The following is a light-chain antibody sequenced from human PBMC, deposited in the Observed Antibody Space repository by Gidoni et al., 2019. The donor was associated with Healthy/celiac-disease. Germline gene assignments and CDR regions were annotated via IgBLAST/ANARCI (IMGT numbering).Light chain of an antibody. J-gene: IGKJ1*01. Sequence: DSHMTQAPSSLSASVGDRVTITCRASQSISSYLNWYQQKPGKAPKLLIYAASSLQSGVPSRFSGSGSGTDFTLTISSLQPEDFATYYCQQSYSTPHTFGQGTKVEIK. CDR2: AAS. V-gene: IGKV1-39*01. CDR3: QQSYSTPHT. CDR1: QSISSY.